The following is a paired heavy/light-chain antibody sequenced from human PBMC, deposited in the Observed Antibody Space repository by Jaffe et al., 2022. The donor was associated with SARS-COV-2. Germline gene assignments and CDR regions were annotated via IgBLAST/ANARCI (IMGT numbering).Heavy chain of an antibody. CDR3: ARGPQQRESYYHGMDV. V-gene: IGHV3-23*01. CDR2: ISESGGGT. CDR1: GFGFSSYA. D-gene: IGHD6-25*01. Sequence: LLESGGGLVQPGGSLRLSCAASGFGFSSYAMTWVRQAPGKGLEWVSRISESGGGTHYADSVKGRFTISRDNSKNMLFLQMNDLRAEDTAIYSCARGPQQRESYYHGMDVWGQGTTVNVSS. J-gene: IGHJ6*02.
Light chain of an antibody. V-gene: IGKV2-28*01. CDR1: QSLLHFYGYNY. CDR2: LGS. Sequence: EIVMTQSPLSLPVTPGESASISCRSSQSLLHFYGYNYLDWYLQKPGQSPQLLIHLGSTRASGVPDRFSGSGSGTDFTLKISRVEAEDVGVYYCMQALQTPYTFGQGTKLEIK. J-gene: IGKJ2*01. CDR3: MQALQTPYT.